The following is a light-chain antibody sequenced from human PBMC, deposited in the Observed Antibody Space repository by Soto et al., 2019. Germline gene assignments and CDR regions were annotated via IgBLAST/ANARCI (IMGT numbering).Light chain of an antibody. CDR1: STDDGGYNY. CDR2: DVS. Sequence: QAWLAEPLAVSGAPGRAGALFCAGTSTDDGGYNYVSWYQQHPGKAPKLMIYDVSKRPSGVPDRFSGSKSGNTASLTISGLQAEDEADYYCCSYAGSYTFSYVFGTGTKVTVL. V-gene: IGLV2-11*01. CDR3: CSYAGSYTFSYV. J-gene: IGLJ1*01.